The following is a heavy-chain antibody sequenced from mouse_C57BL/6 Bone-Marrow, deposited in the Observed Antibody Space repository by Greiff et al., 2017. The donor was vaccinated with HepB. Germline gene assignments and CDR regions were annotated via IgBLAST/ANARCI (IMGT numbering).Heavy chain of an antibody. D-gene: IGHD2-2*01. V-gene: IGHV1-81*01. CDR3: ARGGIGYAPAY. CDR2: IYPRSGNT. CDR1: GYTFTSYG. J-gene: IGHJ3*01. Sequence: VQGVESGAELARPGASVKLSCKASGYTFTSYGISWVKQRTGQGLEWIGEIYPRSGNTYYNEKFKGKATLTAAKSSSTAYMELRSVTSEDSAVYFCARGGIGYAPAYWGQGTLVTVSA.